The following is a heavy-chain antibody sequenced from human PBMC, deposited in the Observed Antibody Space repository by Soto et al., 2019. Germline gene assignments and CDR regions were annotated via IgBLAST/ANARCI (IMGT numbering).Heavy chain of an antibody. V-gene: IGHV1-69*01. CDR1: GGTFSSYA. J-gene: IGHJ4*02. D-gene: IGHD6-19*01. CDR2: IIPIFGTA. Sequence: QVQLVQSGAEVKKPGSSVKVSCKASGGTFSSYAISWVRQAPGQGLEWMGGIIPIFGTANYAQKFQGRVTITADESTSTAYMELSSLRSEDTAVYYCARDGRYISGWYRTTPNYFDYWCQGTLVTVSS. CDR3: ARDGRYISGWYRTTPNYFDY.